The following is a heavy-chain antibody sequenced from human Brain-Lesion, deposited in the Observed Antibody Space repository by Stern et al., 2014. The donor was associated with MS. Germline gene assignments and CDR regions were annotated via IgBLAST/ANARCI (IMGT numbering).Heavy chain of an antibody. CDR3: ARGAGVFDS. CDR1: GGSIGRSSYY. J-gene: IGHJ4*02. CDR2: IFYTGSP. D-gene: IGHD6-19*01. Sequence: VQLVESGPGLVKPSETLSLTCTVSGGSIGRSSYYWGWIRQPPGKGLEWIGNIFYTGSPFYDPSLKSRVTISVDTSNNPFSLSLTSVTAADTAVYYCARGAGVFDSWGQGTLVTVSP. V-gene: IGHV4-39*02.